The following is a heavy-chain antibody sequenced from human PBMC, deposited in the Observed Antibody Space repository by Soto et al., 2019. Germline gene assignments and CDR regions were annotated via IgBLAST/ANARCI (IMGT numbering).Heavy chain of an antibody. CDR1: GFILRNYW. D-gene: IGHD3-16*02. CDR2: IKEDGSEK. Sequence: GGSLRLSCADSGFILRNYWMSWVRQAPGMGLQWVASIKEDGSEKYYVDPVKGRFTISRENAKNSLYLQMNSLRAEDTAVYYCARYRPLGPWGQGILVTVSS. CDR3: ARYRPLGP. V-gene: IGHV3-7*03. J-gene: IGHJ5*02.